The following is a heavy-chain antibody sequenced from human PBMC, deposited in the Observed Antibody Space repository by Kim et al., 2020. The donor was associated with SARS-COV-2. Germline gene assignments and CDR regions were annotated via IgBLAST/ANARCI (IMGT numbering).Heavy chain of an antibody. V-gene: IGHV3-23*01. CDR2: NSVGAANK. J-gene: IGHJ6*01. CDR3: ATMVIMDGYNYFYYYAM. Sequence: GGSLRLSCAASGFTFDTYAMSWVRHAPGKGLEWVAANSVGAANKFYADSVTGRFTISRDTSKNTMYLQMNSLRDEDTALYYCATMVIMDGYNYFYYYAM. CDR1: GFTFDTYA. D-gene: IGHD2-21*01.